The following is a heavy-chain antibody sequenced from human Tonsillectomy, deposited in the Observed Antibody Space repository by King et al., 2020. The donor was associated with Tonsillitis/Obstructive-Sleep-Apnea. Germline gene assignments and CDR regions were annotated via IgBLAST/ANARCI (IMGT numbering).Heavy chain of an antibody. CDR1: GFTVSSNY. Sequence: VQLVESGGGLIQPGGSLRISCAASGFTVSSNYMSWVRQAPGKGLEWVSVMYSGGSTYYADSVKGRFTISRDNSKNTLYLQMNSLRAEDTAVYYCARARRGSPDAFDIWGQGTMVTVSS. D-gene: IGHD3-16*01. CDR2: MYSGGST. CDR3: ARARRGSPDAFDI. V-gene: IGHV3-53*01. J-gene: IGHJ3*02.